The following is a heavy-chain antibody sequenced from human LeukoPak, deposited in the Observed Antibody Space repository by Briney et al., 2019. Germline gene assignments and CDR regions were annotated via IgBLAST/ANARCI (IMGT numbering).Heavy chain of an antibody. CDR3: AGGGYSYGYILDP. J-gene: IGHJ5*02. CDR2: IIPIFGTA. V-gene: IGHV1-69*05. CDR1: GGTFSSYA. D-gene: IGHD5-18*01. Sequence: ASVKVSCEASGGTFSSYAISWVRQAPGQGLEWMGRIIPIFGTANYAQKFQGRVTITTDESTSTAYMELSSLRSEDTAVYYCAGGGYSYGYILDPWGQGTLVTVSS.